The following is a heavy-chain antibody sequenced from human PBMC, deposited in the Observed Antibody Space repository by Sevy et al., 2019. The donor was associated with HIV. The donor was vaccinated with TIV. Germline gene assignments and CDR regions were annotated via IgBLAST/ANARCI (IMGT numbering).Heavy chain of an antibody. CDR1: GFTFSNYW. V-gene: IGHV3-7*01. CDR3: ARRGALDY. D-gene: IGHD5-12*01. Sequence: GGSLRLSCAASGFTFSNYWMTWVRHAPGKGLEWVANIKQDGSEKYYVDSVKGRFTISRDNVQNSLYLQMNSLRAEDTAVYYCARRGALDYWGQGTLVTVSS. J-gene: IGHJ4*02. CDR2: IKQDGSEK.